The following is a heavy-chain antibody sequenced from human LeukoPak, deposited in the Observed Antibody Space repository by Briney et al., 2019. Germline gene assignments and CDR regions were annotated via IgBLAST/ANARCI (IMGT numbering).Heavy chain of an antibody. V-gene: IGHV3-9*01. J-gene: IGHJ4*02. CDR2: ISWNSGSI. CDR1: GFSFDDYA. CDR3: VKDLGSSWTGGYDF. Sequence: GGSLRLSCAASGFSFDDYAMHWVRQAPGKGLEWVSGISWNSGSIGYADSVKGRFTISRDNAKNSLSLQMNSLRAEDTALYYCVKDLGSSWTGGYDFWGQGTLVTVSS. D-gene: IGHD6-13*01.